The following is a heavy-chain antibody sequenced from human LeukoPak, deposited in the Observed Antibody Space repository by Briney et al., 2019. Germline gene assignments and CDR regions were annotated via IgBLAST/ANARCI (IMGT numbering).Heavy chain of an antibody. J-gene: IGHJ2*01. CDR2: ISWNSGSI. D-gene: IGHD1-26*01. CDR3: AKDMGGSQSWYFDL. Sequence: PGGSLRLSCAASGFTFDEYAMHWVRQAPGKGLEWVSGISWNSGSIGYADSVKGRFTISRDNAKNSLYLQMNSLRAEDTALYYCAKDMGGSQSWYFDLWGRGTLVTVSS. V-gene: IGHV3-9*01. CDR1: GFTFDEYA.